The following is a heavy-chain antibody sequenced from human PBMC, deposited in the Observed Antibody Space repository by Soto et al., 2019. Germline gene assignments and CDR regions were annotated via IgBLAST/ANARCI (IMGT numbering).Heavy chain of an antibody. CDR2: ISGSGGST. Sequence: PGGSLRLSCVASGFTFSGSAMSWVRQGPGKGLEWVSSISGSGGSTYYADSVTGRFTISRDNSKNTLYLKMNSLRAEDTAVYYCATSYYYGSGSYFRAFDIWGQGTMVTVSS. CDR1: GFTFSGSA. D-gene: IGHD3-10*01. V-gene: IGHV3-23*01. J-gene: IGHJ3*02. CDR3: ATSYYYGSGSYFRAFDI.